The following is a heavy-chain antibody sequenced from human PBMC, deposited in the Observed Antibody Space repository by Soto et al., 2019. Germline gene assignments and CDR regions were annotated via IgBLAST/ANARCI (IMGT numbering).Heavy chain of an antibody. J-gene: IGHJ4*02. CDR1: GFTFTSYP. V-gene: IGHV3-23*01. CDR2: ISGSGGST. Sequence: GSLRLSCAASGFTFTSYPMSWVRQAPGKGLEWVSAISGSGGSTYYADSVKGRFTISRDNSKNTLYLQMNSLRAEDTAVYYCAKLYYDFWSGYYEPFDYWGQGTLVTVSS. D-gene: IGHD3-3*01. CDR3: AKLYYDFWSGYYEPFDY.